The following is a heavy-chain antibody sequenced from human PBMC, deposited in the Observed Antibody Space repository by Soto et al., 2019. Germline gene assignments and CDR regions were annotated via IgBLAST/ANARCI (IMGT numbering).Heavy chain of an antibody. V-gene: IGHV3-49*04. D-gene: IGHD1-26*01. J-gene: IGHJ3*02. Sequence: GGSLRLSCTASGFTFGDYAMSWVRQAPGKGLEWVGFIRSKAYGGTTEYAASVKGRFTISRDDSKSIAYLQMNSLKTEDTAVYYCTRTYSGSYYDIWGQGTMVTVSS. CDR2: IRSKAYGGTT. CDR3: TRTYSGSYYDI. CDR1: GFTFGDYA.